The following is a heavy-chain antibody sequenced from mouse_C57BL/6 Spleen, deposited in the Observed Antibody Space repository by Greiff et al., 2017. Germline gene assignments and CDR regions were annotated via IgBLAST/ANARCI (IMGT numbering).Heavy chain of an antibody. J-gene: IGHJ3*01. Sequence: EVQRVESGGGLVKPGGSLKLSCAASGFTFSSYAMSWVRQTPEKRLEWVATISDGGSYTYYPDNVKGRFTISRDNAKNNLYLQMSHLKSEDTAMYYCARDRYDYDGPPFAYWGQGTLVTVSA. D-gene: IGHD2-4*01. CDR2: ISDGGSYT. CDR3: ARDRYDYDGPPFAY. CDR1: GFTFSSYA. V-gene: IGHV5-4*01.